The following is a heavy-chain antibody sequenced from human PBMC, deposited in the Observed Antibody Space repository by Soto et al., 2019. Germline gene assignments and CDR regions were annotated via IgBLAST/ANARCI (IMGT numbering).Heavy chain of an antibody. CDR1: GFTFSDYY. J-gene: IGHJ4*02. D-gene: IGHD1-26*01. Sequence: PGGSLRLSCAASGFTFSDYYMSWIRQAPGKGLEWVSYISSSSSYTNYADSVKGRFTISRDNAKNSLYLQMNSLRAEDTAVYYCARHSGSYPRTGLDYWGQGTLVTVSS. CDR2: ISSSSSYT. CDR3: ARHSGSYPRTGLDY. V-gene: IGHV3-11*06.